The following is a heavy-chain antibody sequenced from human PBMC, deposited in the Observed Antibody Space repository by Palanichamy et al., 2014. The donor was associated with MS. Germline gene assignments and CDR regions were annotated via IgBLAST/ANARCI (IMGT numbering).Heavy chain of an antibody. J-gene: IGHJ4*02. Sequence: QLQLQESGPGLVKPSETLSLTCTVSGGSISSSSYYWGWIRQPPGKGLEWIGSIYYSGSTYYNPSLKSRVTISVDTSKNQFSLKLSSVTAADTAVYYCARHYLRLGEFRFDYWGQGTLVTVSS. CDR3: ARHYLRLGEFRFDY. CDR2: IYYSGST. V-gene: IGHV4-39*01. CDR1: GGSISSSSYY. D-gene: IGHD3-16*01.